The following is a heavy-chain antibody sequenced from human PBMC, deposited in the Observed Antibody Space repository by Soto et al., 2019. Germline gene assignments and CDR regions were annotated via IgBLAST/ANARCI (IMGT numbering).Heavy chain of an antibody. V-gene: IGHV3-23*01. CDR2: ISGSGGST. J-gene: IGHJ4*02. D-gene: IGHD6-6*01. Sequence: GGSLRLSCAASGINFNDYWMSWVRQAPGKGLEWVSAISGSGGSTYYADSVKGRFTISRDNSKNTLYLQMNSLRAEDTAVYYCARTKSYSSSSPSGYWGQGTLVTVSS. CDR1: GINFNDYW. CDR3: ARTKSYSSSSPSGY.